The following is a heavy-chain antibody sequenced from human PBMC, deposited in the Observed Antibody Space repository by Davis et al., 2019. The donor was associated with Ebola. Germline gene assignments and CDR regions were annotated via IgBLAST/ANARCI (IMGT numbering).Heavy chain of an antibody. Sequence: SETLSLTCAVYGGSFSGYYWSWIRQPPGKGLEWIGEIDHSGVGEINHGGSTNYNPSLKSRVTISLDTSKNQFSLKLSSVTAADTAVYYCARGYSNWFDPWGQGTLVTVSS. CDR1: GGSFSGYY. V-gene: IGHV4-34*01. J-gene: IGHJ5*02. D-gene: IGHD4-11*01. CDR3: ARGYSNWFDP. CDR2: INHGGST.